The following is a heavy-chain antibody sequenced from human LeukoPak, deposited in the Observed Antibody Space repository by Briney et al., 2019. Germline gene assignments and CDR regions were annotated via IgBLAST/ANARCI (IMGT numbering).Heavy chain of an antibody. V-gene: IGHV4-31*03. CDR2: IYYGGST. D-gene: IGHD7-27*01. CDR1: GGSISNDGYY. Sequence: PSQTLSLTCNVSGGSISNDGYYWSWIRQHPGKGLEWLGYIYYGGSTYYNPSLKSRVTLSVDTSKSQFSLRLSSVTAADTAVYYCARDLTGDQFFDPWGRGTLVTVSS. J-gene: IGHJ5*02. CDR3: ARDLTGDQFFDP.